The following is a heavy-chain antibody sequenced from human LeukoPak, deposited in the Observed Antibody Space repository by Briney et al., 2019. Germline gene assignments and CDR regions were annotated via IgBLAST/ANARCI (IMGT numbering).Heavy chain of an antibody. D-gene: IGHD4-17*01. V-gene: IGHV3-30-3*01. J-gene: IGHJ4*02. Sequence: GRSLRLSCAASGFTFSSYAMHWVRQAPGKGLEWVAVISYDGSNKYYADSVKGRFTISRDNSKNTLYLQMNSLRAEDTAVYYCASTYGDYEDYWGQGTLVTVSS. CDR1: GFTFSSYA. CDR2: ISYDGSNK. CDR3: ASTYGDYEDY.